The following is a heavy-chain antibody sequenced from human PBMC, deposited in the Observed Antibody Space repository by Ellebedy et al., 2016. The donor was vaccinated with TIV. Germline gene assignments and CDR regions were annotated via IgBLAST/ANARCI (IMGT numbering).Heavy chain of an antibody. J-gene: IGHJ4*02. V-gene: IGHV3-66*01. Sequence: GESLKISCGVSGVTVSSDFMSWVRQASGKGPEWVSIIYSDGRTFYADSVNGRFTISRDNSRNTLYLQMNSLRAEDTAVYFCARDPRPNIGSLWGQGTLVSVSS. CDR1: GVTVSSDF. D-gene: IGHD1-26*01. CDR3: ARDPRPNIGSL. CDR2: IYSDGRT.